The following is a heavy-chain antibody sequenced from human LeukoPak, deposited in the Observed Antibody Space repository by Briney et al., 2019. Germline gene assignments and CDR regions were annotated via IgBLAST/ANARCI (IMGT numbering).Heavy chain of an antibody. CDR2: IKQDGSVK. V-gene: IGHV3-7*03. D-gene: IGHD3-16*01. Sequence: GGSLRLSCAASGFTFSNYWMSWIRQAPGKGLEWVANIKQDGSVKNYVDSVKGRFTISRDNAKNSLYLQMSNLRAEDTAVYFCARGGGLDVWGQGATVTVSS. CDR1: GFTFSNYW. CDR3: ARGGGLDV. J-gene: IGHJ6*02.